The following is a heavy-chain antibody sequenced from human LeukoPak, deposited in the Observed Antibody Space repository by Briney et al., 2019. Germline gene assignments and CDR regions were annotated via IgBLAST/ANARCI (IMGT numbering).Heavy chain of an antibody. CDR3: ARDHAYYYGMDV. Sequence: SETLSLTCTVSGGSISSGGYYWSWIRQHPGKGLEWIGYIYYSGSTYYNPSLKSRVTISVDTSKNQFSLKLSSVTAADTAVYYCARDHAYYYGMDVWGQGTTVTASS. J-gene: IGHJ6*02. CDR2: IYYSGST. CDR1: GGSISSGGYY. V-gene: IGHV4-31*03.